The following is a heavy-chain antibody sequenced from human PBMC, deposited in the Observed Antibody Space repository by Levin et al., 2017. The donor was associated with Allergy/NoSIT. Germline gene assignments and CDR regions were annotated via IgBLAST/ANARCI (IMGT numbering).Heavy chain of an antibody. Sequence: GESLKISCAASGFTFSSYGMHWVRQAPGKGLEWVAVISSDGRKKFYADSVKGRFTISRDNSKNTLDLQMNSLRAEDTAVYYCAKDVYGSGWYPLGNDAFEMWGQGTKVSASS. CDR2: ISSDGRKK. D-gene: IGHD6-19*01. V-gene: IGHV3-30*18. J-gene: IGHJ3*02. CDR1: GFTFSSYG. CDR3: AKDVYGSGWYPLGNDAFEM.